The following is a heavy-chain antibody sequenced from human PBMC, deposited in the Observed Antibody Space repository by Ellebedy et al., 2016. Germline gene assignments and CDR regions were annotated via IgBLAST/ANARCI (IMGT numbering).Heavy chain of an antibody. J-gene: IGHJ4*02. Sequence: GESLKISCATSGFSFSNYFMTWIRRAPGKGLEWVATISGAGYTTFFADSVKGRFTISRDNFKNTLYLQMNNLRVDDTALYYCRQGHYFDQWGQGALVTVSS. CDR3: RQGHYFDQ. CDR2: ISGAGYTT. V-gene: IGHV3-23*01. CDR1: GFSFSNYF.